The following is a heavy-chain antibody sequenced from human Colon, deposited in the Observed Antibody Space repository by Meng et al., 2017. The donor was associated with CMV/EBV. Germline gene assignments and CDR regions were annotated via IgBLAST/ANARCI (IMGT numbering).Heavy chain of an antibody. J-gene: IGHJ3*01. Sequence: SVKVSCKTSGITFTSYTFSWVRQAPGQGLEWMGRIIPIFDVTNYTPKFLSRVTITADTSTNVTYMELHSLRSDDTAVYFCSRAGLRFGGDAFDLWGQGT. D-gene: IGHD3-16*01. CDR1: GITFTSYT. CDR3: SRAGLRFGGDAFDL. CDR2: IIPIFDVT. V-gene: IGHV1-69*02.